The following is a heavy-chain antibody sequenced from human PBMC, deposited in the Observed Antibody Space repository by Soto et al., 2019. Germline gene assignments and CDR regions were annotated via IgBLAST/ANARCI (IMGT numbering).Heavy chain of an antibody. CDR2: IYYSGST. CDR3: ARATIAVAGTGAFDI. Sequence: SETLSLTYTVSGGSISSSSYYWGWIRQPPGKGLEWIGSIYYSGSTYYNPSLKSRVTISVDTSKNQFSLKLSSVTAADTAVYYCARATIAVAGTGAFDIWGQGTMVTVSS. CDR1: GGSISSSSYY. D-gene: IGHD6-19*01. V-gene: IGHV4-39*01. J-gene: IGHJ3*02.